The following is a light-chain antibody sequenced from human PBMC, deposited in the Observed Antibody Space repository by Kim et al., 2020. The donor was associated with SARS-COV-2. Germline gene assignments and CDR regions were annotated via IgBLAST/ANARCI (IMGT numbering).Light chain of an antibody. CDR3: QQYGTSPLT. J-gene: IGKJ4*01. V-gene: IGKV3-20*01. CDR1: QTVTRSD. Sequence: EIVLTQSPGTLSLSPGERATLSCMASQTVTRSDVAWYQRKPGQTPRLLIYDAPIRAAGIPDRFSGSGSRTDFTLTISGLQPEDFAVYYCQQYGTSPLTFGGGTKVDIK. CDR2: DAP.